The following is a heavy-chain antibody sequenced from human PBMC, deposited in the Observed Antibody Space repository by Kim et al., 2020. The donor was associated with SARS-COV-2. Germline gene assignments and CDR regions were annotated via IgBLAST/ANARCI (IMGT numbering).Heavy chain of an antibody. Sequence: VKGRFTISRENSKSTLYGQMNSLGAEDTAVYYCARDKTMKTTVTTGWFDPWGQGTLVTVSS. V-gene: IGHV3-30*07. CDR3: ARDKTMKTTVTTGWFDP. J-gene: IGHJ5*02. D-gene: IGHD4-4*01.